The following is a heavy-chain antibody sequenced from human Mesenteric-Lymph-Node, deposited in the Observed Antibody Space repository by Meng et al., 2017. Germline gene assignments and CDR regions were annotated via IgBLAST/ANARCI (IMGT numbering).Heavy chain of an antibody. V-gene: IGHV4-30-4*01. CDR2: IYYSGST. CDR1: GGSISSGDYY. CDR3: ARVNGDCFSTICYKGWFDP. Sequence: QVELQEAGPGLVPPSQTLSLTCTVSGGSISSGDYYWSWIRQPPGKGLEWIGYIYYSGSTYSNASLKSRVTISIDRSKNQFSLKLSSVTAADTAVYYCARVNGDCFSTICYKGWFDPWGQGTLVTVSS. J-gene: IGHJ5*02. D-gene: IGHD2-2*02.